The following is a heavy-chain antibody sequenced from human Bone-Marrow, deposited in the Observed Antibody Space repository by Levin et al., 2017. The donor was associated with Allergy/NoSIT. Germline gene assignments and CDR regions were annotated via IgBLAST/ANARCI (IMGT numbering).Heavy chain of an antibody. V-gene: IGHV1-8*01. Sequence: GGSLRLSCKASGYTFSTYDITWVRQATGQGLEWVGWMNPNSGNTGYAQRFQGRVTMTRDTSISTAYMELSSLTSEDTAIYYCARAVRNQLVSDVWGQGTTVAVSS. CDR2: MNPNSGNT. CDR1: GYTFSTYD. J-gene: IGHJ6*02. D-gene: IGHD2-2*01. CDR3: ARAVRNQLVSDV.